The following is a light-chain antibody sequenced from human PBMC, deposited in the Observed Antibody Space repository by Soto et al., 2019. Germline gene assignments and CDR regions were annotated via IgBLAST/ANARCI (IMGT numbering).Light chain of an antibody. Sequence: DIQMTQSPSTLSASVGDRVTITCRASQTISNLLAWYQQTPGKAPKLLIYKTSTLESGVPSRFSGSGSETEFTLTISSLQPDDFATYYCQHYNSYSPFGGGTKVEIK. CDR2: KTS. J-gene: IGKJ4*02. V-gene: IGKV1-5*03. CDR3: QHYNSYSP. CDR1: QTISNL.